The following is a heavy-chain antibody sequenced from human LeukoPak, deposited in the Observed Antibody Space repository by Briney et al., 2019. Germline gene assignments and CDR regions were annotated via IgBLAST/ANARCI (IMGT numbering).Heavy chain of an antibody. CDR3: ARDLGGRSGSFDY. CDR2: ISDNGGDT. D-gene: IGHD3-10*01. CDR1: GFTFNNYA. J-gene: IGHJ4*02. Sequence: GGSLRLSCAASGFTFNNYAMSWVRQAPGKGLEWVSAISDNGGDTKYADSVKGRFTISRDNSKNTLYLQMNSLRAEDTAVYYCARDLGGRSGSFDYWGQGTLVTVSS. V-gene: IGHV3-23*01.